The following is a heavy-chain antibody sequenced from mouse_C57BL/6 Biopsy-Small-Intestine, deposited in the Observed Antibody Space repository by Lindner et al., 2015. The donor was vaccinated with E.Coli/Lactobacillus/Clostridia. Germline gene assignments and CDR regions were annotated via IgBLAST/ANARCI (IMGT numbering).Heavy chain of an antibody. CDR3: ARGNYGHAMDY. V-gene: IGHV1-34*02. CDR1: GYTFTDYN. Sequence: VQLQESGPELVKPGASVKISCKASGYTFTDYNMDWVKQSHGKSLEWIGYIYTKNGGAGYNEKFKGKVTLTSDKSSSTAYMELSSLTSEDSAVYYCARGNYGHAMDYWGQGTSVTVSS. CDR2: IYTKNGGA. J-gene: IGHJ4*01. D-gene: IGHD1-1*01.